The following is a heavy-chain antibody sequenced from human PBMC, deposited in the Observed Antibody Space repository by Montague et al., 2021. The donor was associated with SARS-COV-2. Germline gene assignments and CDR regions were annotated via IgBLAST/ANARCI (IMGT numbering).Heavy chain of an antibody. CDR3: ARTSKMDDYVWGSYRFTAFDT. J-gene: IGHJ3*02. V-gene: IGHV4-34*01. CDR1: GASFSGYF. D-gene: IGHD3-16*02. Sequence: SETLSLTCGVYGASFSGYFWTWIRQPPGKGLEWIGEINVGGSVTYNPSLKSRLTMSVDTSKKQFSLNLTSVAAADMAVYYCARTSKMDDYVWGSYRFTAFDTWGQGTMVIVSS. CDR2: INVGGSV.